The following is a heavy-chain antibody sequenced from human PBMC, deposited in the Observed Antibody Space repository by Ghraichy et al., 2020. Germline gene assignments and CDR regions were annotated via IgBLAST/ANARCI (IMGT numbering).Heavy chain of an antibody. Sequence: GGSLRLSCTASGFTFITHWMHWVRQAPGKGLVWVSHIDHDGSVTTYADSVKGRFTISRDNAKNTRYLQMNSLRVEDTAVYYCSREAGAGGISYGCDVWGQGTKVTVCS. CDR3: SREAGAGGISYGCDV. D-gene: IGHD6-6*01. CDR2: IDHDGSVT. V-gene: IGHV3-74*01. CDR1: GFTFITHW. J-gene: IGHJ3*01.